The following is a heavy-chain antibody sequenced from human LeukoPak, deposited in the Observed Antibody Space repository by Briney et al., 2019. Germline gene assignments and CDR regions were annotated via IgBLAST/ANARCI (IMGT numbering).Heavy chain of an antibody. Sequence: GGSLRLSCKASGFTFKNFALSWFRQAPGKGLEGVSSISSSGSGTYYAGSVQGRFSVSRDNSNNTLYLQMSGLRADDTAVYFCAKDPQASRWFDRWGQGTLVTVSS. V-gene: IGHV3-23*01. J-gene: IGHJ5*02. CDR2: ISSSGSGT. CDR1: GFTFKNFA. CDR3: AKDPQASRWFDR. D-gene: IGHD1-26*01.